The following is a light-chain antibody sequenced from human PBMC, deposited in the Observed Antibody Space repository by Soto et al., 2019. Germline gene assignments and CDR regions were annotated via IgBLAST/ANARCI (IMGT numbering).Light chain of an antibody. Sequence: QSVLTQPPSASGTPGQRVTISCSGSSSNIGSNTVSWYHQLPGTAPKLLIYTNNQRPAGVPDRFSGSKSGTSASLAISGLQSQDEADYYCAAWDDSLNGPVFGGGTKLPVL. CDR1: SSNIGSNT. CDR2: TNN. CDR3: AAWDDSLNGPV. V-gene: IGLV1-44*01. J-gene: IGLJ3*02.